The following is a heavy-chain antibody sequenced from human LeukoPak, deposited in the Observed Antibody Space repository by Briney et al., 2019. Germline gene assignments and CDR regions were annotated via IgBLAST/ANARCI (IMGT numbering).Heavy chain of an antibody. D-gene: IGHD2/OR15-2a*01. CDR2: INQDESEK. CDR1: GFTFSTYW. V-gene: IGHV3-7*05. CDR3: ARVRVSSYYGMDI. J-gene: IGHJ6*02. Sequence: PGGSLRLSCAASGFTFSTYWMSWVRHAPGKGLEWVANINQDESEKYYVDSVKGRFTNSRDNAKNSLYLQMNSLRAEDTAVYYCARVRVSSYYGMDIWGQGATVTVSS.